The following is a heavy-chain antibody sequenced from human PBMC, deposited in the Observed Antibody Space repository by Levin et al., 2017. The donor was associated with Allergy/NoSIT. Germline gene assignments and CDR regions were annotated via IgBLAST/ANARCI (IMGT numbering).Heavy chain of an antibody. D-gene: IGHD3-10*01. CDR1: GRSIGNYH. CDR3: GSDFHGSGWHFDY. CDR2: IYDGGST. J-gene: IGHJ4*02. V-gene: IGHV4-59*01. Sequence: SETLSLTCTVSGRSIGNYHWSWIRQSPGRGLEWIGYIYDGGSTDYNPSLKSRVTISVDTSKDQFSLMLSSVTAADPAVYYCGSDFHGSGWHFDYWGQGALVTVSA.